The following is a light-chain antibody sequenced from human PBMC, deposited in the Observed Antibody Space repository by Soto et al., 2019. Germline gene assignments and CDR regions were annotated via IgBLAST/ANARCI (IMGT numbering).Light chain of an antibody. V-gene: IGLV2-14*01. CDR2: DVS. J-gene: IGLJ1*01. CDR3: SSYTNSSTYA. Sequence: QSALTQPASVSGSPGQSITISCTGTSSDVGSYNYVSWYQQHPGKAPNVMIYDVSNRPSGVSYRYSGSKSGNTASRTISGLQTEDEADYDCSSYTNSSTYAFGTATKAPS. CDR1: SSDVGSYNY.